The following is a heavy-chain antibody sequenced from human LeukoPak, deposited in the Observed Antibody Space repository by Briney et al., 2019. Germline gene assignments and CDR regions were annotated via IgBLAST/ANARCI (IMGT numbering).Heavy chain of an antibody. CDR2: IYSGGST. J-gene: IGHJ5*02. Sequence: PGGSLRLSCAASGFTVSSNYMSWVRQAPEKGLEWVSVIYSGGSTYYADSVKGRFTISRDNSKNTLYLQMNGLRAEDTAVYYCARDYYGSGGETYNWFDPWGQGTLVTVSS. CDR1: GFTVSSNY. D-gene: IGHD3-10*01. CDR3: ARDYYGSGGETYNWFDP. V-gene: IGHV3-66*01.